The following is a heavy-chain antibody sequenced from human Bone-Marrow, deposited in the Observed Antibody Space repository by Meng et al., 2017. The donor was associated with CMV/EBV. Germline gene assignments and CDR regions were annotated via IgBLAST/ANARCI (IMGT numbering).Heavy chain of an antibody. Sequence: GSLRLSCTVSGGSISSSSYYWGWIRQPPGKGLEWIGSIYYSGSTYYNPSLKSRVTISVDTSKNQFSLKLSSVTAADTAVYYCARAGVPAANPFYGMDVWGQGTTVTVSS. CDR1: GGSISSSSYY. D-gene: IGHD2-2*01. J-gene: IGHJ6*02. CDR2: IYYSGST. V-gene: IGHV4-39*01. CDR3: ARAGVPAANPFYGMDV.